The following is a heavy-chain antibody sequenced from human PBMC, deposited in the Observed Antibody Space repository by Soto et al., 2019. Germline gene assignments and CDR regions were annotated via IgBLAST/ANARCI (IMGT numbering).Heavy chain of an antibody. CDR1: GFTFSCFS. V-gene: IGHV3-23*01. CDR3: ADDEEFWCGYYSS. J-gene: IGHJ1*01. CDR2: ISGSGGST. D-gene: IGHD3-3*01. Sequence: GGSLRVSSSASGFTFSCFSRNLVRPAQGKGLEWVSAISGSGGSTYYADSVKGRFTISRDNSKNTLYLQMNSLRAEDTAGLYCADDEEFWCGYYSSWGQ.